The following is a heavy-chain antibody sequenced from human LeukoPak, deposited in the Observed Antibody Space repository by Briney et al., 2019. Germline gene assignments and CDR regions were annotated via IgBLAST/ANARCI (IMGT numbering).Heavy chain of an antibody. J-gene: IGHJ2*01. CDR2: IYHSGST. CDR1: GDSISSGGYY. V-gene: IGHV4-30-2*01. Sequence: TTSETLSLTCTVSGDSISSGGYYWSWIRQPPGKGLEWIGYIYHSGSTYYNPSLKSRVTISVDRSKNQFSLKLSSVTAADTAVYYCASSDYYDSSGFSNGYFDLWGRGTLVTVSS. D-gene: IGHD3-22*01. CDR3: ASSDYYDSSGFSNGYFDL.